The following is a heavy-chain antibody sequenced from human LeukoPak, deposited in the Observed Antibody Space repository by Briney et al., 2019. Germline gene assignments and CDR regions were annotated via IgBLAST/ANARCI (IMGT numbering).Heavy chain of an antibody. Sequence: GGSLRLSCAASGFTFDDYAMHWVRQAPGKCLEWVSLISGDGGSTYYADSVKGRFTISRDNSKNSLYLQMNSLRTEDTALYYCASYGSGSYGNYMDVWGKGTTVTVSS. J-gene: IGHJ6*03. V-gene: IGHV3-43*02. CDR3: ASYGSGSYGNYMDV. CDR2: ISGDGGST. CDR1: GFTFDDYA. D-gene: IGHD3-10*01.